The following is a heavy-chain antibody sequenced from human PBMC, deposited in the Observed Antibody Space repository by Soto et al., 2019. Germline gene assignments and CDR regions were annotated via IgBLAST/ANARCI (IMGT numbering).Heavy chain of an antibody. Sequence: QDQLVQSGAEVKKPGSSVKVSCKAFGGPFSSHTFSWVRQAPGQGLEWMGRIIPALGTTTYAQKFQGRVTITADESVTIVYMELNSLRTEDTAVYYCARPVFGDYWYFDLWGRGTLVTVSS. V-gene: IGHV1-69*08. D-gene: IGHD4-17*01. CDR3: ARPVFGDYWYFDL. J-gene: IGHJ2*01. CDR1: GGPFSSHT. CDR2: IIPALGTT.